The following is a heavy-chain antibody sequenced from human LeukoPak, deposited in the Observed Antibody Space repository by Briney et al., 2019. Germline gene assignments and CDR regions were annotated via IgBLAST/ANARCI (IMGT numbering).Heavy chain of an antibody. CDR3: ARHGYDYDSSEDY. J-gene: IGHJ4*02. Sequence: GESLKISCKGSGYSFTSYWIGWVRQMPGKGLEWMGMIYPGDSDTRYSPSFQGQVTISADKSISTAYLQWSSLKASDTAIYYCARHGYDYDSSEDYWGQGTLVTVSS. D-gene: IGHD3-22*01. CDR1: GYSFTSYW. CDR2: IYPGDSDT. V-gene: IGHV5-51*01.